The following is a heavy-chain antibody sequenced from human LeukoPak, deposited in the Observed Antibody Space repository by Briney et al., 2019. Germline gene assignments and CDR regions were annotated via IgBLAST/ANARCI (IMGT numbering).Heavy chain of an antibody. Sequence: GASVKVSCKASGFTFTSSAMQWVRQARGQRLEWIGWIVVGSGNTNYAQKFQERVTITRDMSTNTAYMELSSLRSEDTAVYYCAAARDYSSGWNDAFDIWGQGTMVTVSS. D-gene: IGHD6-19*01. V-gene: IGHV1-58*02. J-gene: IGHJ3*02. CDR2: IVVGSGNT. CDR3: AAARDYSSGWNDAFDI. CDR1: GFTFTSSA.